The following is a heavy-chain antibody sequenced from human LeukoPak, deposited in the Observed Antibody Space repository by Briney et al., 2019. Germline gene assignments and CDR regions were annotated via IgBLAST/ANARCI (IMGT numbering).Heavy chain of an antibody. J-gene: IGHJ4*02. Sequence: SETLSLTCTVSGGSISSYYWSWIRQPPGKGLEWIGYIYYSGSTNYNPSLKSRVAISVDTSKNQFSLKLSSVTAADTAVYYRARTSGYSSSWYLYYWGQGTLVTVSS. CDR3: ARTSGYSSSWYLYY. D-gene: IGHD6-13*01. V-gene: IGHV4-59*01. CDR2: IYYSGST. CDR1: GGSISSYY.